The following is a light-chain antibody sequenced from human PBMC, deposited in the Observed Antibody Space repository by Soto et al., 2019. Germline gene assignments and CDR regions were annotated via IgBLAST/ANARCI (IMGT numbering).Light chain of an antibody. CDR2: GGS. Sequence: IVLTQSPGTLALSPGERATLSCRASQSVCSRYLAGYQQKPGQSPRLVIYGGSTRAIDIPARFSGSGCGTDYNLTISRMEPGDFAIYYGQQYGSSQYTCGQAMKVEVK. CDR1: QSVCSRY. V-gene: IGKV3-20*01. J-gene: IGKJ2*01. CDR3: QQYGSSQYT.